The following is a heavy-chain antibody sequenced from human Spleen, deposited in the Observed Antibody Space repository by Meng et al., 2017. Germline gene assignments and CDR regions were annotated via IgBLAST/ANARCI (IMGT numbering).Heavy chain of an antibody. Sequence: SETLSLTCSVSGGSVSSRSYYWSWIRQSAGKGLEWIGRIYTGGSTNYNASLKSRVTISLDTSKNQVSLKVNSVTAADTAVHYCASSLVGAPENFQRWGQGTLVTVSS. CDR2: IYTGGST. J-gene: IGHJ1*01. V-gene: IGHV4-61*02. D-gene: IGHD2-15*01. CDR3: ASSLVGAPENFQR. CDR1: GGSVSSRSYY.